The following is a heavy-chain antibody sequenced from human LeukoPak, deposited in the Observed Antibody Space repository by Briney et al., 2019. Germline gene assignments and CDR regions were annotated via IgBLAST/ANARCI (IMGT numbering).Heavy chain of an antibody. CDR3: ARGGFRPET. J-gene: IGHJ5*02. CDR1: GASVTTYY. Sequence: SETLSLTCTVSGASVTTYYWSWVRQPPGKGLEYIGYIYYSGSTSYNPSLKSRVTMSVDTSKNQVSLSLNSVTAADTAVCYCARGGFRPETWGQGTLVTVSS. CDR2: IYYSGST. V-gene: IGHV4-59*02. D-gene: IGHD5-12*01.